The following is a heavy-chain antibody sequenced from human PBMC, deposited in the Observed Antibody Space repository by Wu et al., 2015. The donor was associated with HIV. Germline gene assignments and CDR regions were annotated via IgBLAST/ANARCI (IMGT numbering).Heavy chain of an antibody. V-gene: IGHV1-46*01. CDR3: ARALGSGYYYASFDY. Sequence: QVQLVQSGAEVKKPGASVKVSCKASGYTFTSYYMHWVRQAPGQGLEWMGIINPSGGGTSYAQKFQGRVTMTRDTSTSTVYMELSSLRSEDTAVYYCARALGSGYYYASFDYWGQGTLVTVSS. CDR1: GYTFTSYY. J-gene: IGHJ4*02. D-gene: IGHD3-22*01. CDR2: INPSGGGT.